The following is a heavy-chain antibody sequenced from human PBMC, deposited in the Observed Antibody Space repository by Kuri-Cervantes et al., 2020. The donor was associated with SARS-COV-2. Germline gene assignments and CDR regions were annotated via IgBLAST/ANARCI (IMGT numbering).Heavy chain of an antibody. Sequence: GESLKISCAASGFTFSDYYMSWIRQAPGKGLEWVSYISSSSSYTNYADSVKGRFTISRDNAKNSLYLQMNSLRAEGTAVYYCARDPGPKAHYGMDVWGQGTTVTVSS. V-gene: IGHV3-11*06. J-gene: IGHJ6*02. CDR2: ISSSSSYT. CDR1: GFTFSDYY. CDR3: ARDPGPKAHYGMDV.